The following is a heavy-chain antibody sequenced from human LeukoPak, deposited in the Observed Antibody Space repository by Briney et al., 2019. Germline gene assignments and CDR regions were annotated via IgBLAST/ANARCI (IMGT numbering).Heavy chain of an antibody. D-gene: IGHD3-10*01. J-gene: IGHJ4*02. CDR1: GFTFSTHW. V-gene: IGHV3-7*03. CDR2: IKQDGGEK. CDR3: ASDFGSGSFFAY. Sequence: GGSLRLSCAASGFTFSTHWMSWVRQIPGKGLEWVANIKQDGGEKHYVDSVRGRFTISRDNAESSLYLQMNSLRAEDTAVYYCASDFGSGSFFAYWGQGTLVTVSS.